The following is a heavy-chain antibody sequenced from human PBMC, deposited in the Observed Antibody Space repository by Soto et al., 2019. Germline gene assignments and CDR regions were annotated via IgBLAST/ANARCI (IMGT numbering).Heavy chain of an antibody. CDR1: GYTFTGYY. J-gene: IGHJ3*02. CDR3: ARILGGYGDYAFDI. V-gene: IGHV1-2*04. D-gene: IGHD4-17*01. Sequence: ASVKVSCKASGYTFTGYYMHWVRQSPGQGLEWMGWINPNSGGTNYAQKFQGWVTMTRDTSISTAYMELSRLRSDDTAVYYCARILGGYGDYAFDIWGQGTMVTVSS. CDR2: INPNSGGT.